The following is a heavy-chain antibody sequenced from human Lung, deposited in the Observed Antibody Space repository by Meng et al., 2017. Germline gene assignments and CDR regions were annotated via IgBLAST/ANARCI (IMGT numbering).Heavy chain of an antibody. Sequence: QVQLGEAGGGLVKHGGSLRISCAASGFSFRDYYMSWIRQAPGKGLEWVSYISSSGSTIYYADSVKGRFTISRDNAKNSLYLQMNSLRAEDTAVYYCARDISGPVGYFDYWGQGTLVTVSS. J-gene: IGHJ4*02. V-gene: IGHV3-11*01. CDR1: GFSFRDYY. CDR2: ISSSGSTI. D-gene: IGHD1-20*01. CDR3: ARDISGPVGYFDY.